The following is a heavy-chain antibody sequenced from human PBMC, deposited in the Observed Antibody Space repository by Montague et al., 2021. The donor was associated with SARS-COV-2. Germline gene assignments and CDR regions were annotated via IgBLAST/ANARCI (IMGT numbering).Heavy chain of an antibody. V-gene: IGHV4-34*01. J-gene: IGHJ4*02. D-gene: IGHD2-2*02. Sequence: SETLSLTCAVYGGSFGGYYWSWIRRPPGKGLEWIGEINDSGSTKYNPSLRSRFIMSVDRSKNQVSLKVNAVTAADTAVYFCARQYCGDTNCYRREYYFDQWGKGTLVTVAS. CDR2: INDSGST. CDR3: ARQYCGDTNCYRREYYFDQ. CDR1: GGSFGGYY.